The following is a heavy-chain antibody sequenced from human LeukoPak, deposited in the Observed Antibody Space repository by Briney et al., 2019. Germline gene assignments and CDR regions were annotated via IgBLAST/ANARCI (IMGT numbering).Heavy chain of an antibody. CDR2: ILPVLDIT. CDR1: GGTFSAFS. Sequence: ASVKVSCKTSGGTFSAFSISWVRQAPGQGLEWMGRILPVLDITNYAQKSQDRVTIAADQSTSTAYMELSRLRPEDTAIYYCARDVFSSTWGQGTLVTVSS. CDR3: ARDVFSST. D-gene: IGHD6-13*01. J-gene: IGHJ5*02. V-gene: IGHV1-69*04.